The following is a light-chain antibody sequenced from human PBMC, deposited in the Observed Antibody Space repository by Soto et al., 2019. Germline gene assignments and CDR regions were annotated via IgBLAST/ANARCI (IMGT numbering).Light chain of an antibody. V-gene: IGKV3-11*01. J-gene: IGKJ4*01. CDR2: DAS. Sequence: EIVLKQSPGTLSLSPGERDTLSCRASQSVNIYLAWYQQKPGQAPRLLIYDASNRATGIPARFSGSGSGTDFTLTISSLELEDFAFYYCQQRGNWPWLTFGGGTRVEIK. CDR3: QQRGNWPWLT. CDR1: QSVNIY.